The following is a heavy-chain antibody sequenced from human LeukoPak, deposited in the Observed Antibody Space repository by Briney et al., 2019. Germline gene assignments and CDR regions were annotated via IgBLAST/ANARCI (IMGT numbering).Heavy chain of an antibody. D-gene: IGHD6-19*01. Sequence: SETLSLTCTVSGGSISSSSYYWGWIRQPPGKGLEWIGSIYYSRSTYYNPSLKSRVTISVDTSKNQFSLKLSSVTAADTAVYYCARRSYSSGWRIGAFDYWGQGTLVTVSS. V-gene: IGHV4-39*01. CDR2: IYYSRST. CDR1: GGSISSSSYY. CDR3: ARRSYSSGWRIGAFDY. J-gene: IGHJ4*02.